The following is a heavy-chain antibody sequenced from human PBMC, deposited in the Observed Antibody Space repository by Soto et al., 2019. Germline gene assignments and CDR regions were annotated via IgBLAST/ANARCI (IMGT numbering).Heavy chain of an antibody. CDR3: ARDYGGNYAFDY. CDR1: GFTFNSYS. D-gene: IGHD4-17*01. Sequence: RLSCAASGFTFNSYSMNWVRQAPGKGLEWVSSTSSSSTYIYYADSVKGRFTISRDNAKNSLYLQMNSLRAEDTAVYYCARDYGGNYAFDYCGQGTPVTVYS. CDR2: TSSSSTYI. J-gene: IGHJ4*02. V-gene: IGHV3-21*01.